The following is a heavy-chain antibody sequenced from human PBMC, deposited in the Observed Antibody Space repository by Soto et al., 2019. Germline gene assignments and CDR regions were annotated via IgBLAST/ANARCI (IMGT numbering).Heavy chain of an antibody. CDR1: GFTFSSYG. Sequence: GGSLRLSCAASGFTFSSYGMHWVRQAPGKGLEWVAVIWYDGSNKYYADSVKGRFTISRDNSKNTLYLQMNSLRAEDTAVYYCARDSRHYYGSGSYPGYYYYGMDVWGQGTTVTVSS. CDR3: ARDSRHYYGSGSYPGYYYYGMDV. D-gene: IGHD3-10*01. CDR2: IWYDGSNK. V-gene: IGHV3-33*01. J-gene: IGHJ6*02.